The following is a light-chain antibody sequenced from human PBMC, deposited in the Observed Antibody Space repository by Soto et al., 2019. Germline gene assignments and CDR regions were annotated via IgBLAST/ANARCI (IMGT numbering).Light chain of an antibody. CDR2: GAS. V-gene: IGKV3-20*01. CDR1: QSVSSTY. CDR3: QQYGSSPLIT. J-gene: IGKJ5*01. Sequence: EFVLTQSPVTLSLSPGERATLSCRASQSVSSTYLAWYQQKPGQAPRLLIYGASSRATGIPDRFSGSGSGTDFTLTISRLEPEDFAVYYCQQYGSSPLITFGQGTRLEI.